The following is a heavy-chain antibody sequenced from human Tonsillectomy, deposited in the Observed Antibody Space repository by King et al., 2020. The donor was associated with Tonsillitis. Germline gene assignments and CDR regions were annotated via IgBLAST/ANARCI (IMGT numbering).Heavy chain of an antibody. J-gene: IGHJ6*03. CDR2: ISGSGRST. D-gene: IGHD3-9*01. CDR3: AKTADILTGYYSYYYYYMDV. V-gene: IGHV3-23*04. CDR1: GLTFSSYA. Sequence: VQLVESGGGLVQPGGSLRLSCAASGLTFSSYAMNWVRQAPGKGPEWISAISGSGRSTHYADSVKGRFTISRDNSKNTLYLQVNSLRAEDTAVYYCAKTADILTGYYSYYYYYMDVWGKGTTVTVSS.